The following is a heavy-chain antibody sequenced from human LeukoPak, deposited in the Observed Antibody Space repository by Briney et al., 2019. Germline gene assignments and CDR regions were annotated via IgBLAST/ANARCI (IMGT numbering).Heavy chain of an antibody. J-gene: IGHJ4*02. CDR2: INHSGST. Sequence: SETLSLTCAVYGGSFSGYYWSWIRQPPGKGLEWIGEINHSGSTNYNPSLKSRVTILVDASKNQFSLRLSSVTAADTAFYYCARTGVTAGFAYWGQGTLFTVSS. D-gene: IGHD4-23*01. CDR3: ARTGVTAGFAY. CDR1: GGSFSGYY. V-gene: IGHV4-34*01.